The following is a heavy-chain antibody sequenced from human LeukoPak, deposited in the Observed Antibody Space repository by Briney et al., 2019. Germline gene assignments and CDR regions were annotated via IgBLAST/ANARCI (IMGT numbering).Heavy chain of an antibody. Sequence: ASVKVSCTASGYSFISYGISWVRQAPGQGLEWMGWISGYNGNTNYAQKFQGRVTITADESTSTAYMELSSLRSEDAAVYYCARGWLAENTVVTPYNYWGQGTLVTVSS. CDR3: ARGWLAENTVVTPYNY. J-gene: IGHJ4*02. V-gene: IGHV1-18*01. CDR2: ISGYNGNT. CDR1: GYSFISYG. D-gene: IGHD4-23*01.